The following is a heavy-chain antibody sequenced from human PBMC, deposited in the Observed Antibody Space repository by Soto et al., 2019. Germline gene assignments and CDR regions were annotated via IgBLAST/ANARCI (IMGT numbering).Heavy chain of an antibody. CDR3: VRDFLGFGEGCAI. V-gene: IGHV1-18*04. CDR2: ISAYNGNT. CDR1: GYTFASYG. D-gene: IGHD3-10*01. Sequence: NGYCKASGYTFASYGISWVRQAPGQGLEWMGWISAYNGNTNYAQKLQGRVTMTTDTSTSTAYMELRSLRSDDTAVYYCVRDFLGFGEGCAIWGQGTRVTVSS. J-gene: IGHJ3*02.